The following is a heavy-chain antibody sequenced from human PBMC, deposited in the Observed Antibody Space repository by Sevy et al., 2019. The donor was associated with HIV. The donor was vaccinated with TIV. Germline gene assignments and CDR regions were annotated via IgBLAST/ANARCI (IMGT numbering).Heavy chain of an antibody. CDR2: INPNSGGT. Sequence: ASVKVSCKASGYTFTGYYMHWVRQAPGQGLEWMGWINPNSGGTNYAQKFQGRVTMTRDTSISTAYMELSRLRSDDTAVYYCAREVDYYGSGAYGMDVWGQGTTVTVSS. J-gene: IGHJ6*02. V-gene: IGHV1-2*02. CDR3: AREVDYYGSGAYGMDV. CDR1: GYTFTGYY. D-gene: IGHD3-10*01.